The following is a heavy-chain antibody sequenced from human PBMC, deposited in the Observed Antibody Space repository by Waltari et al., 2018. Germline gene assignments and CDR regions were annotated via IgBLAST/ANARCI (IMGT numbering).Heavy chain of an antibody. CDR3: ARDQGLGFDY. V-gene: IGHV4-38-2*02. J-gene: IGHJ4*02. D-gene: IGHD7-27*01. CDR1: GYSISSGYY. Sequence: QVQLQESGPGLVKPSETLSLTCAVSGYSISSGYYWGWIRQPPGKGLGWIGSIYHSGSTYYNPSLKSRVTISVDTSKNQFSLKLSSVTAADAAVYYCARDQGLGFDYWGQGTLVTVSS. CDR2: IYHSGST.